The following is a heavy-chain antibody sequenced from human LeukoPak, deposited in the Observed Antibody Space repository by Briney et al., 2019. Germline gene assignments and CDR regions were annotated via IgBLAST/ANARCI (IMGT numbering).Heavy chain of an antibody. CDR1: GFTFSSFG. J-gene: IGHJ4*02. D-gene: IGHD6-13*01. CDR3: VGGVGVSRFNYLDS. CDR2: IWYDASNK. Sequence: GGSLTLSCAASGFTFSSFGMHWVRQAPGKGLEWVAVIWYDASNKYYADSVKGRFTISRDNSKNTLYLQMNSLRDDDTAVYYCVGGVGVSRFNYLDSWGQGTLVIVSS. V-gene: IGHV3-33*01.